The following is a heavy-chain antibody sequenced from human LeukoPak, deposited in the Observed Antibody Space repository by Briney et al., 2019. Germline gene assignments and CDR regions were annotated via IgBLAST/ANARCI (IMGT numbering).Heavy chain of an antibody. J-gene: IGHJ6*03. V-gene: IGHV3-21*01. CDR1: GFTVNSNY. Sequence: GGSLRLSCAASGFTVNSNYMSWVRQAPGKGLEWVSSISSSSSYIYYADSVKGRFTISRDNAKNSPYLQMNSLRAEDTAVYYCARVPYGERYMDVWGKGTTVTVSS. CDR2: ISSSSSYI. D-gene: IGHD3-10*01. CDR3: ARVPYGERYMDV.